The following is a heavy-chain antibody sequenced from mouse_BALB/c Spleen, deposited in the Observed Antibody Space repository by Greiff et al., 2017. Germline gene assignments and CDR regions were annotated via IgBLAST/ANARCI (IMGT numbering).Heavy chain of an antibody. Sequence: VQLQQSGAELVKPGASVKLSCKASGYTFTSYYMYWVKQRPGQGLEWIGEINPSNGGTNFNEKFKSKATLTVDKSSSTAYMQLSSLTSEDSAVYFCARGTTVAHYAMDYWGEGTSVTVSS. J-gene: IGHJ4*01. CDR3: ARGTTVAHYAMDY. D-gene: IGHD1-1*01. CDR1: GYTFTSYY. CDR2: INPSNGGT. V-gene: IGHV1S81*02.